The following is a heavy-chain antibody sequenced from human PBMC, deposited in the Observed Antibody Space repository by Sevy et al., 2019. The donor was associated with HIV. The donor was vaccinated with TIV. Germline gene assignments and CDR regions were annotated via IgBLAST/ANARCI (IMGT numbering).Heavy chain of an antibody. CDR1: GGSISSGGYY. J-gene: IGHJ6*03. Sequence: QSQTLSLTCTVSGGSISSGGYYWSWIRQHPGKGLEWIGYIYYSGSTYYNPSLKSRATISVDTSKNQFSLKLSSVTAADTAVYYCARSKPCDSNYYYYYMDVWGKGTTVTVSS. CDR3: ARSKPCDSNYYYYYMDV. CDR2: IYYSGST. V-gene: IGHV4-31*03. D-gene: IGHD2-21*02.